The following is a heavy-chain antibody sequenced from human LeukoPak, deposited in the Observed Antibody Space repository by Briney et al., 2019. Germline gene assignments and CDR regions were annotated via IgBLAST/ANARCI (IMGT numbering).Heavy chain of an antibody. CDR3: ASRDTATGLD. Sequence: SETLSLTCAVYGGSFSGHYWSWIRQPPGKGLEWIGEINHSGSANYNPSLKSRVTISVDTSKNQFSLNLSSVTAADTAVYYCASRDTATGLDWGQGTLVTVSS. CDR2: INHSGSA. D-gene: IGHD5-18*01. V-gene: IGHV4-34*01. CDR1: GGSFSGHY. J-gene: IGHJ4*02.